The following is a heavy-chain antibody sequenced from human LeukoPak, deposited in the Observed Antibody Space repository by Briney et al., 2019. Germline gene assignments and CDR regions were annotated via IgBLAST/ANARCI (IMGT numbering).Heavy chain of an antibody. Sequence: SETLSLTCTVSGGSISSSSYYWGWIRQPPGKGLEWIGSIYYSGSTYYNPSLKSRVTISVDTSKNQFSLKLSSVTAADTAVYYCARSRSSYYYGMDVWGQGTTVTVSS. V-gene: IGHV4-39*07. D-gene: IGHD1-26*01. CDR3: ARSRSSYYYGMDV. J-gene: IGHJ6*02. CDR1: GGSISSSSYY. CDR2: IYYSGST.